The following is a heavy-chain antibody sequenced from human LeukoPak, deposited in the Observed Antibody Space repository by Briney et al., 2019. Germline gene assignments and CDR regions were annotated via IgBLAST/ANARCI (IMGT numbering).Heavy chain of an antibody. CDR2: ISSSSSYI. D-gene: IGHD4-17*01. CDR1: GFTFSSXX. V-gene: IGHV3-21*01. J-gene: IGHJ4*02. Sequence: ASGFTFSSXXXXWXRXAPGKXXXXVSSISSSSSYIYYADPVKGRFTISRDNAKNSLYLQMNSLRAEDTAVYYCAREYGDYDGGDYWGQGTLVTVSS. CDR3: AREYGDYDGGDY.